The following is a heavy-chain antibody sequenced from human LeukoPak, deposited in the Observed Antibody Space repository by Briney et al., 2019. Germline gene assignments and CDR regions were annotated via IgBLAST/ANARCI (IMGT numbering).Heavy chain of an antibody. CDR2: ISSSSYI. CDR1: GFTFSSYS. V-gene: IGHV3-21*01. CDR3: ARATPVAQGGMDV. Sequence: GGSLRLSCAASGFTFSSYSVNWVRQAPGKGLEWVSSISSSSYIYYADSVKGRFTISRDNAKNSLYLQMNSLRAEDTAVYYCARATPVAQGGMDVWGQGTTVTVSS. D-gene: IGHD4-23*01. J-gene: IGHJ6*02.